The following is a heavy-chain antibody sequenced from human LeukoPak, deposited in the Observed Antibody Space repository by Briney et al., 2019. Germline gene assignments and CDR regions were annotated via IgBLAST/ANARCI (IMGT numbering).Heavy chain of an antibody. V-gene: IGHV1-69*05. CDR1: GGTFSSYA. CDR2: IIPIFGTA. CDR3: ARDPEVVPAAGNGWFDP. Sequence: ASVKVSCKASGGTFSSYAISWVRQAPGQGLEWMGGIIPIFGTANYAQKFQGRVTITTDEYSSTAYMELSSLRAEDTAVYYCARDPEVVPAAGNGWFDPWGQGTLVSVSS. J-gene: IGHJ5*02. D-gene: IGHD2-2*01.